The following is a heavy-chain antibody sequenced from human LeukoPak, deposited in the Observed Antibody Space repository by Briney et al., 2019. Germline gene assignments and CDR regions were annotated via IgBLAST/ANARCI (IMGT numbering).Heavy chain of an antibody. J-gene: IGHJ3*02. V-gene: IGHV4-34*01. D-gene: IGHD5-18*01. Sequence: PSETLSLTCAVYGGSFSGYYWSWIRQPPGKGLEWIGEINHSGSTNYNPSLKSRVTISVDTSKNQFSLKLSSVTAADTAVYYCTRDIGYSYGYAFDMWGQGTMVTVSS. CDR2: INHSGST. CDR1: GGSFSGYY. CDR3: TRDIGYSYGYAFDM.